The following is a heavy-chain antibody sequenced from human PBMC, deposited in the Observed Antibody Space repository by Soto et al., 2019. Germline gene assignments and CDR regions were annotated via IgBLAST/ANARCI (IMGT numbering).Heavy chain of an antibody. CDR2: IYPGDSDT. D-gene: IGHD5-18*01. CDR3: ARQEFSDSYGPNYDY. CDR1: GYSFTSYW. Sequence: GESLKISCKGSGYSFTSYWIGWVRQMPGKGLEWMGIIYPGDSDTRYSPSFQGQVTISADKSISTAYLQWSSLKASDTAMYYCARQEFSDSYGPNYDYWGQGTLVTVSS. V-gene: IGHV5-51*01. J-gene: IGHJ4*02.